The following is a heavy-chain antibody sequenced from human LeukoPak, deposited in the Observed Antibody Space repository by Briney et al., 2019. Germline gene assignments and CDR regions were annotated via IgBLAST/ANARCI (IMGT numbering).Heavy chain of an antibody. Sequence: GGSLRLSCVMSGFTFSNYAMNWVRQAPGKGLEWVSDISTSSDSTYHIESVRGRFTISRDNSKNTLYLQMNSLRVDDTAVYYCASGLYGGVFDNWGQGTLVTVSA. D-gene: IGHD4/OR15-4a*01. CDR3: ASGLYGGVFDN. CDR1: GFTFSNYA. V-gene: IGHV3-23*01. J-gene: IGHJ4*02. CDR2: ISTSSDST.